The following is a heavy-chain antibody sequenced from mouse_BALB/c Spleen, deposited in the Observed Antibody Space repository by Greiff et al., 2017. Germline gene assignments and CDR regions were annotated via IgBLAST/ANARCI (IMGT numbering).Heavy chain of an antibody. CDR1: GFTFSSYG. D-gene: IGHD2-1*01. V-gene: IGHV5-6-3*01. Sequence: DVKLVESGGGLVQPGGSLKLSCAASGFTFSSYGMSWVRQTPDKRLELVATINSNGGSTYYPDSVKGRFTISRDNAKNTLYLQMSSLKSEDTAMYYCAREGYGNSLLAYWGQGTLVTVSA. CDR3: AREGYGNSLLAY. J-gene: IGHJ3*01. CDR2: INSNGGST.